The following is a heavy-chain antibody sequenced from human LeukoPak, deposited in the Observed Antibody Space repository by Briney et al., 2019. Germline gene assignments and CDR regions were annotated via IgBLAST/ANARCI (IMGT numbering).Heavy chain of an antibody. Sequence: PSETLSLTCSVSGVTVTTSFWNWIRQSPGKGLEWIGYVSSDGTTNYTPALRSRLIMPVDTAKNDISLILTSVTAEDTAIYYCARLDCVLEGCYNHWGRGTLVTVSS. J-gene: IGHJ4*02. V-gene: IGHV4-59*08. D-gene: IGHD2-15*01. CDR3: ARLDCVLEGCYNH. CDR2: VSSDGTT. CDR1: GVTVTTSF.